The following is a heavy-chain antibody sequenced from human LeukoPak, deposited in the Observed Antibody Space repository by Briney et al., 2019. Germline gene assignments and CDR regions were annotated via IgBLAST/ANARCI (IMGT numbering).Heavy chain of an antibody. CDR3: AREPTYSSSWYTSCDY. J-gene: IGHJ4*02. CDR1: GFTFSSYG. Sequence: GGSLRLSCAASGFTFSSYGMHWVRQAPGKGLEWVAVISYEGSNKYYADSVKGRFTISRDNSKNTLYLQMNSLRVEDTAMYYCAREPTYSSSWYTSCDYWGQGTLVTVSS. D-gene: IGHD6-13*01. CDR2: ISYEGSNK. V-gene: IGHV3-30*03.